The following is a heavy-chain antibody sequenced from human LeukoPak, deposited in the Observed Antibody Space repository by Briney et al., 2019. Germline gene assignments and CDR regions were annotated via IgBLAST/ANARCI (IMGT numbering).Heavy chain of an antibody. D-gene: IGHD6-19*01. CDR1: GFTFSTYG. CDR3: AKARGAVAGYFDY. V-gene: IGHV3-30*18. Sequence: GRSLRLSCAASGFTFSTYGMHWVRQAPGKGLEWVAVISYDGSNKYYADSVKGRFTISRDNSKNTLYLQMNSLRAEDTAVYYCAKARGAVAGYFDYWGQGTKVTVSS. J-gene: IGHJ4*02. CDR2: ISYDGSNK.